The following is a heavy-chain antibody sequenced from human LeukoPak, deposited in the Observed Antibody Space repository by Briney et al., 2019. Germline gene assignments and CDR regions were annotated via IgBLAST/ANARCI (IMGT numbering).Heavy chain of an antibody. Sequence: PGGSLRLSCAASEFSVGSNYMTWVRQAPGKGLEWVSLIYSGGSTYYADSVKGRFTISRDNSKNTLYLQMNSLRAEDTAVYYCARGPGPFFFFGYWGQGTLVTVSS. D-gene: IGHD1-14*01. CDR3: ARGPGPFFFFGY. CDR1: EFSVGSNY. V-gene: IGHV3-66*01. J-gene: IGHJ4*02. CDR2: IYSGGST.